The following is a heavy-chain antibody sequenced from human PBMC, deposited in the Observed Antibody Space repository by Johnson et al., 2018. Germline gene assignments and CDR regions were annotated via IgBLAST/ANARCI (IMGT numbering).Heavy chain of an antibody. J-gene: IGHJ6*02. Sequence: QVQLVQSGGGLVQPGRSLRLSCAASGFTFSSYGMHWVRQAPGKGLEWVAVISYDGSKKYYTVSVKGRFTIPRDNSKNTLYLHMNSLRVDDTAVYYCAKDRITMVRGVIITPTKYYYYYGMDVWGQGTTVTVSS. CDR1: GFTFSSYG. CDR3: AKDRITMVRGVIITPTKYYYYYGMDV. V-gene: IGHV3-30*18. D-gene: IGHD3-10*01. CDR2: ISYDGSKK.